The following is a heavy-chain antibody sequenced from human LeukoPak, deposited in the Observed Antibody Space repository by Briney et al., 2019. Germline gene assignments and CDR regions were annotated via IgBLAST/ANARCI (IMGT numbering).Heavy chain of an antibody. CDR2: ISAYNGNT. V-gene: IGHV1-18*01. CDR3: ARRASSTSFLDAFDI. CDR1: GRTFSSYA. J-gene: IGHJ3*02. Sequence: ASVKVSGKASGRTFSSYAISWVRQAPGQGVEWMGWISAYNGNTNYAQKFQVRVTMTTDTSTSTAYMELRSLRSDDTAVYYCARRASSTSFLDAFDIWGQGTMVTVSS. D-gene: IGHD2-2*01.